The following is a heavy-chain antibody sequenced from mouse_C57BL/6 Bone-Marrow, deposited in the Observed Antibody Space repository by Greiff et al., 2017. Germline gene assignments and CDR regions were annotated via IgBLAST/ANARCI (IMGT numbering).Heavy chain of an antibody. D-gene: IGHD1-1*01. J-gene: IGHJ2*01. Sequence: EVKLMESGGDLVKPGGSLKLSCAASGFTFSSYGMSWVRQTPDKRLEWVATISSGGSYTYYPDSVKGRFTISRDNAKNTLYLQMSSLKSEDTAMYYCARSGTTVVYFDDWGQGTTLTVSS. V-gene: IGHV5-6*01. CDR3: ARSGTTVVYFDD. CDR2: ISSGGSYT. CDR1: GFTFSSYG.